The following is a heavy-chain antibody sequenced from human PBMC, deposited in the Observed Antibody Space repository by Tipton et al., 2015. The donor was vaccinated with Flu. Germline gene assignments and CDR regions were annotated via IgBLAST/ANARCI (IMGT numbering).Heavy chain of an antibody. CDR3: AREKDSSGSEYFQH. J-gene: IGHJ1*01. V-gene: IGHV4-59*12. CDR1: GGSISSYY. Sequence: TLSLTCTVSGGSISSYYWSWIRQPPGKGLEWIGYIYYSGGTNYNPSLKSRVTISLDTSKNQFSLKLSSVTAADTAVYYCAREKDSSGSEYFQHWGQGTLVTVSS. CDR2: IYYSGGT. D-gene: IGHD6-19*01.